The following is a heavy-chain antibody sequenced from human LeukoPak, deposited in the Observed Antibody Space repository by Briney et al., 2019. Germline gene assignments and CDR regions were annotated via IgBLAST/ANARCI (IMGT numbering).Heavy chain of an antibody. CDR3: ARVWHRRSPAARANYYFDY. CDR1: GYTFTSYA. J-gene: IGHJ4*02. CDR2: INAGNGNT. V-gene: IGHV1-3*01. Sequence: ASVKVSCKASGYTFTSYAMHWVRQAPGQRLEWMGWINAGNGNTKYSQKFQGRVTITRDTSASTAYMELSSLRSEDTAVYYCARVWHRRSPAARANYYFDYWGQGTLVTVSS. D-gene: IGHD6-6*01.